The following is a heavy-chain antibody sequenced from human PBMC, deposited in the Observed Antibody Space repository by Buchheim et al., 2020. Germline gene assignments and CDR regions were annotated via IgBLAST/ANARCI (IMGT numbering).Heavy chain of an antibody. CDR1: GFTFRSYA. Sequence: QLLESGGGLVQPGGSLRLSCAASGFTFRSYAMSWVREAPGKGLEWVSPISGRVGSTFYADSVKGLFSLSRDTSKNTLYLQMNSMRAEDTAVYYCAKDSPPNYDFWSGIKYGMDVWGQGTT. D-gene: IGHD3-3*01. CDR3: AKDSPPNYDFWSGIKYGMDV. J-gene: IGHJ6*02. V-gene: IGHV3-23*01. CDR2: ISGRVGST.